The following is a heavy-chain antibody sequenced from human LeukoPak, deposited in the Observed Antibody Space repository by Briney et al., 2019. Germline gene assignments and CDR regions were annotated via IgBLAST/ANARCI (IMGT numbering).Heavy chain of an antibody. Sequence: GESLKISCKGSGYSFTSYWIGWVRQMPGRGLEWMGIIYPGDSDVMYSPSFQGQVTISADKSINTAYLHWSSLKASDTAIYYCARDGSGNYYDAFHFWGQGTMVTVSS. CDR2: IYPGDSDV. CDR3: ARDGSGNYYDAFHF. V-gene: IGHV5-51*06. J-gene: IGHJ3*01. CDR1: GYSFTSYW. D-gene: IGHD3-10*01.